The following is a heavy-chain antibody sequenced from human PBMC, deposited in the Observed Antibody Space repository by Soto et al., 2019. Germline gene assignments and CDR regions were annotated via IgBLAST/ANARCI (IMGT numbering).Heavy chain of an antibody. V-gene: IGHV1-3*01. D-gene: IGHD7-27*01. CDR2: INAGYGNT. Sequence: ASVKVSYKASGYTFSSYAMHWVRQAPGQRLEWMGWINAGYGNTKSSQKFQDRVTISRDTSASTAYMELTSLRSEDTAVYYCARDTGDGTFDFWAREPLSPSPQ. J-gene: IGHJ4*02. CDR3: ARDTGDGTFDF. CDR1: GYTFSSYA.